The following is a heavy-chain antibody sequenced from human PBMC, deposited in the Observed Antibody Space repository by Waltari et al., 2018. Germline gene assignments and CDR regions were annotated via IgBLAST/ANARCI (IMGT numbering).Heavy chain of an antibody. D-gene: IGHD2-2*02. CDR1: GYTFTSYD. J-gene: IGHJ3*02. CDR3: ARGYCSSTSCYTYAFDI. CDR2: MNPNSGNT. V-gene: IGHV1-8*03. Sequence: QVQLVQSGAEVKKPGASVKVSCKASGYTFTSYDINWVRQATGQGLEWMGWMNPNSGNTGYAQKFQGRVTITRNTSISTAYMELSSLRSEDTAVYYCARGYCSSTSCYTYAFDIWGQGTMVTVSS.